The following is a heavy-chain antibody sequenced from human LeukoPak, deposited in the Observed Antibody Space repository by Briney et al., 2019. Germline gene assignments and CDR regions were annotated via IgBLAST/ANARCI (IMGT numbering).Heavy chain of an antibody. V-gene: IGHV1-46*01. CDR2: INPSGGST. J-gene: IGHJ4*02. CDR3: ARGSGYSSSWSRGYFDY. D-gene: IGHD6-13*01. CDR1: GYTFTGYY. Sequence: ASVKVSCKASGYTFTGYYMHWVRQAPGQGLEWMGIINPSGGSTSYAQKFQGRVTMTRDMSTSTVYMELSSLRSEDTAVYYCARGSGYSSSWSRGYFDYWGQGTLVTVSS.